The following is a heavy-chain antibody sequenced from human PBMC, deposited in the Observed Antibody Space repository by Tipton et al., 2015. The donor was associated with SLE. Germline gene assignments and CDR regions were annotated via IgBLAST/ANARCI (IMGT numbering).Heavy chain of an antibody. J-gene: IGHJ6*02. CDR2: IYYSGST. V-gene: IGHV4-39*01. D-gene: IGHD6-13*01. CDR3: ATRYSSSWYTPYYGMDV. CDR1: GGSISSSSYY. Sequence: TLSLTCTVSGGSISSSSYYWGWIRQPPGKGLEWIGSIYYSGSTYYNPSLKSRVTISVDTSKNQFSLKLSPVTAADTAVYYCATRYSSSWYTPYYGMDVWGQGTTVTVSS.